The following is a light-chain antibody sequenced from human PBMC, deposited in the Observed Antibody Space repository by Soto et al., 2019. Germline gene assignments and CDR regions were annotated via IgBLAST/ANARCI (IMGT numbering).Light chain of an antibody. CDR1: RSVARY. CDR3: QQLNSYPIT. V-gene: IGKV3-11*01. J-gene: IGKJ5*01. CDR2: DAS. Sequence: ESVLTQSPATLSLSPGERATLSCRASRSVARYLAWYQQKPGQAPRLLIYDASNRATGIPARFSGSGSGTDFTLTISSLEPEDFAVYYCQQLNSYPITFGQGRRLEIK.